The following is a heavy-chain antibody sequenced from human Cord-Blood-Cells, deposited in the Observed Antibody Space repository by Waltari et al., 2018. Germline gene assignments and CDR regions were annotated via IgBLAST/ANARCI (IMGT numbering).Heavy chain of an antibody. D-gene: IGHD2-2*01. CDR1: GFTVSSNY. CDR2: IYRVGRT. Sequence: EVQLVESGGGLIQPGGSLRLSCAASGFTVSSNYMSWVRQAPGKGLEWVSVIYRVGRTYYADYVKCRFTISRDNSKNTLYLQMNSLRAEDTAVYYCARAVTSCYYFDYWGQGTLVTVSS. J-gene: IGHJ4*02. CDR3: ARAVTSCYYFDY. V-gene: IGHV3-53*01.